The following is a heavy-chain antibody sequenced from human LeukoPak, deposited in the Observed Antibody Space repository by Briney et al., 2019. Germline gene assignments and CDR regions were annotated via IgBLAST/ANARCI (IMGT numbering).Heavy chain of an antibody. V-gene: IGHV3-23*01. CDR1: GFTFRSYA. Sequence: GGALRLSCAASGFTFRSYAMSWVRQAPGKGLEWVSAISGSGASTYYADSVKGRFTISRDNSKNTLYLQMNSLRAEDTAVYYCAKVWWLSGAFDIWGQGTMVTVSS. CDR3: AKVWWLSGAFDI. J-gene: IGHJ3*02. CDR2: ISGSGAST. D-gene: IGHD2-8*02.